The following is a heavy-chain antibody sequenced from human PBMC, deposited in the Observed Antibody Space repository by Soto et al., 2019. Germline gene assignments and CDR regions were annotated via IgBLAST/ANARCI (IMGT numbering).Heavy chain of an antibody. CDR1: GFTFSSYG. CDR3: VIAVA. Sequence: QVQLVESGGGVVQPGRSLRLSCAXSGFTFSSYGMHWVRQAPGKGLEWVAVISYDGSNKYYADSVKGRFTISRDNSKNTLYLQMNSLRAEDTAVYYCVIAVAWGQGTLVTVSS. CDR2: ISYDGSNK. J-gene: IGHJ5*02. V-gene: IGHV3-30*03. D-gene: IGHD6-19*01.